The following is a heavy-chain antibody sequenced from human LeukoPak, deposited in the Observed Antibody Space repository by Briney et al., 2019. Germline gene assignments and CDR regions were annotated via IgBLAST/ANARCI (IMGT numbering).Heavy chain of an antibody. CDR2: ISAYNGNT. CDR3: AREPYCSSTSCYSDY. J-gene: IGHJ4*02. Sequence: ASVKVSCQGSGYTFTSYGISWVGQAPGQGLEWMGWISAYNGNTNYAQKLQGRVTMTTDTSTSTAYMELRSLRSDDTAVYYCAREPYCSSTSCYSDYWGQGTLVTVSS. CDR1: GYTFTSYG. V-gene: IGHV1-18*01. D-gene: IGHD2-2*02.